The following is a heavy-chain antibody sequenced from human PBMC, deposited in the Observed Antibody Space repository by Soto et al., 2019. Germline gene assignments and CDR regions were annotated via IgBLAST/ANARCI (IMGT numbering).Heavy chain of an antibody. CDR2: ISAYNGNT. Sequence: ASVKVSCKASGYTFTSYGISWVRQAPGQGLGWMGWISAYNGNTNYAQKLQGRVTMTTDTSTSTVYMELSSLRSEDTAVYYCARGKSVVAPLDYWGQGTLVTVSS. D-gene: IGHD2-2*01. CDR3: ARGKSVVAPLDY. J-gene: IGHJ4*02. CDR1: GYTFTSYG. V-gene: IGHV1-18*01.